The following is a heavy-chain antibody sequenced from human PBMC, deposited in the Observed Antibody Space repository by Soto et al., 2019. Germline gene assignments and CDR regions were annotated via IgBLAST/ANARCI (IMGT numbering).Heavy chain of an antibody. V-gene: IGHV1-18*01. J-gene: IGHJ6*02. CDR1: GYTFTSYG. CDR3: ARDSPIRSTYYYGMDV. D-gene: IGHD1-26*01. CDR2: ISAYNGNT. Sequence: ASVKVSCKASGYTFTSYGISWVRQAPGQGLEWMGWISAYNGNTNYAQKLQGRVTMTTDTSTSTAYMELRSLRSDDTAVYYCARDSPIRSTYYYGMDVWGQGTTVTVSS.